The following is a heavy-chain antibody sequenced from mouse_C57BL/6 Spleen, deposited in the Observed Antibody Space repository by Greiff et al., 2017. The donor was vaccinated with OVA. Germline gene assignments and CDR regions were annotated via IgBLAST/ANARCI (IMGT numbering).Heavy chain of an antibody. J-gene: IGHJ4*01. D-gene: IGHD1-2*01. V-gene: IGHV5-9-1*02. Sequence: EVNVVESGAGLVKPGGSLKLSCAASGFTFSSYAMSWVRQTPEKRLEWVAYISSGGDYIYYADTVKGRFTISRDNARNTLYLQMSSLKSEDTAMYYCTRDSSSYYAMDYWGQGTSVTFSS. CDR1: GFTFSSYA. CDR2: ISSGGDYI. CDR3: TRDSSSYYAMDY.